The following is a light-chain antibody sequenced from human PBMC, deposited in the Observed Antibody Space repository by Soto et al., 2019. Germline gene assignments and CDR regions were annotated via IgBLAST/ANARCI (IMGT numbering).Light chain of an antibody. Sequence: DIQMTQSPSTLSASVGDRVTITCRASQSISSWLAWYQQKPGKAPKLLIYKASSVDSGVPSRFSGSGSGTEFTLTISSLQPDDFATYCCQQDNSYSWTFGQGTKVEIK. V-gene: IGKV1-5*03. CDR1: QSISSW. CDR3: QQDNSYSWT. J-gene: IGKJ1*01. CDR2: KAS.